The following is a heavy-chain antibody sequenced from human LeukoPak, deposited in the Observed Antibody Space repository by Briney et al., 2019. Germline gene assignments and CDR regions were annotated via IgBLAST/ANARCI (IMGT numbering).Heavy chain of an antibody. Sequence: SSETLSLTCTVSGGSISSYYWSWIRQPPGKGLEWIGYIYYSGSTNYNPSPKSRVTITVDTSKNQFSLQLNSVTPEDTAVYYCARVLRKGPYGDGGYFYFYMDVWGKGTTVTVSS. V-gene: IGHV4-59*12. CDR2: IYYSGST. CDR3: ARVLRKGPYGDGGYFYFYMDV. D-gene: IGHD4-17*01. J-gene: IGHJ6*03. CDR1: GGSISSYY.